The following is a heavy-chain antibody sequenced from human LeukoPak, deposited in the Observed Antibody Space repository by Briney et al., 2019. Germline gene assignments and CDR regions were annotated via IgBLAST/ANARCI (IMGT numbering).Heavy chain of an antibody. J-gene: IGHJ4*02. Sequence: PGGSLRLSCAASGFTFSRYWMHWVRQAPGKGLVWVSRINSDGSSTMYADSVKGRFTISRDNAKNTLYLQMHSLRAEDTAVYYCAGDGMATITTPLDYWGQGTLVTVSS. CDR1: GFTFSRYW. CDR3: AGDGMATITTPLDY. D-gene: IGHD5-24*01. V-gene: IGHV3-74*03. CDR2: INSDGSST.